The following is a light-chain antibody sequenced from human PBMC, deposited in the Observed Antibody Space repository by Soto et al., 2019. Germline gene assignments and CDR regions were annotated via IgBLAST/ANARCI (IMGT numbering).Light chain of an antibody. Sequence: DIMLTQSPATLSLSLGERATLSCRASQSVSSYLAWYQQKPGQAPRLLIYDVSNRATGIPPRFSGSGSGTDFTLTISSLEPEDLAVYYCQQRFTFGQGTRLEIK. V-gene: IGKV3-11*01. CDR1: QSVSSY. CDR2: DVS. CDR3: QQRFT. J-gene: IGKJ5*01.